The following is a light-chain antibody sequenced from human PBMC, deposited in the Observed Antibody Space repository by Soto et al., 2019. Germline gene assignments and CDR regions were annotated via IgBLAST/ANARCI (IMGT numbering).Light chain of an antibody. J-gene: IGKJ1*01. CDR2: GAS. Sequence: EIVLTHSPATLSLSPGERATLSCSASQSVSSSYLAWYQQKPGQAPRLLIYGASSRATGIPDRFSGSGSGTDFTLTISRLEPEDFAVYYCQQYGSSPWTFGQGTKVDIK. V-gene: IGKV3-20*01. CDR3: QQYGSSPWT. CDR1: QSVSSSY.